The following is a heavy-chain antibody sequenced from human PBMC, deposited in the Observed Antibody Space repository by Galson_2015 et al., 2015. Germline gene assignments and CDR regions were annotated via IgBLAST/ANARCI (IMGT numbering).Heavy chain of an antibody. CDR1: GGSVTTGTSY. CDR2: VYYNGDS. Sequence: SETLSLTCSVSGGSVTTGTSYWTWLRQPPGKGLGWIGYVYYNGDSSYKSSLRSRVAISLDTSKNQFSLSLTSVTAADTAVYYCARATYTDGCHDSWGQGTTVTVSS. V-gene: IGHV4-61*01. CDR3: ARATYTDGCHDS. J-gene: IGHJ6*02. D-gene: IGHD5-24*01.